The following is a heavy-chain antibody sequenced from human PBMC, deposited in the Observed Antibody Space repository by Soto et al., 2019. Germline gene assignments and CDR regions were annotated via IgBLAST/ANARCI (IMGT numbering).Heavy chain of an antibody. V-gene: IGHV3-23*01. Sequence: GGSLRHSWGASGLTCSSYAISWVSQAPGKGLEWVSAISGSGGSTYYADSVKGRFTISRDNSKNTLYLQMNSLRAEDTAVYYCALMAHLPGMDVWGHGTTVTVS. J-gene: IGHJ6*02. CDR2: ISGSGGST. D-gene: IGHD5-12*01. CDR1: GLTCSSYA. CDR3: ALMAHLPGMDV.